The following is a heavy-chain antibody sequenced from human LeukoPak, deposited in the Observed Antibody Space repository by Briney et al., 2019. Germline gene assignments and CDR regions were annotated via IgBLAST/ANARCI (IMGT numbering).Heavy chain of an antibody. V-gene: IGHV3-23*01. CDR3: ARDRGTMVRGVMVAYYYYGMDV. D-gene: IGHD3-10*01. J-gene: IGHJ6*02. Sequence: PGGSLRLSCAASGFTFSSYAMSWVRQAPGKGLEWVSAISSSGGSTYYADSVKGRFTISRDNSKNTLYLQMNSLRAEDTAVYYCARDRGTMVRGVMVAYYYYGMDVWGQGTTVTVSS. CDR1: GFTFSSYA. CDR2: ISSSGGST.